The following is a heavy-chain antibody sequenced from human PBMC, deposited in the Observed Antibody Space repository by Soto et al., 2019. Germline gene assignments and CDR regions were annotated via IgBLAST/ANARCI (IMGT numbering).Heavy chain of an antibody. D-gene: IGHD6-6*01. V-gene: IGHV4-34*01. CDR3: ARDGSSSFDY. Sequence: SETLSLTCAVYGGSFSGYYWSWIRQPPGKGLEWIGEINHSGSTNYNPSLKSRVTISVDTSKNQFSLKLSSVTAADTAVYYCARDGSSSFDYWGQGTLVTVSS. CDR2: INHSGST. J-gene: IGHJ4*02. CDR1: GGSFSGYY.